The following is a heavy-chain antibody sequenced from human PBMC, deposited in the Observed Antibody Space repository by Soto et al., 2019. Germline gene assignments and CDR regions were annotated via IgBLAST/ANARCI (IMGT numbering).Heavy chain of an antibody. Sequence: QITLKESGPTLVKPTQTLTLTCSFSGFSLTTSGAGVGWIRQPPGKALEWLAVIYWNDDKRYSPSLKTRLTITQETSQNQVVLTMTNMDPVDTDTYSCARPHPLMIGTDAFDIWGQGTMVTVSS. CDR3: ARPHPLMIGTDAFDI. J-gene: IGHJ3*02. CDR2: IYWNDDK. V-gene: IGHV2-5*01. D-gene: IGHD3-22*01. CDR1: GFSLTTSGAG.